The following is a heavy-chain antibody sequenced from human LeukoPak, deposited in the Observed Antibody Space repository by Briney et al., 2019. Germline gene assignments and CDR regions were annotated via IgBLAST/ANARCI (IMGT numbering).Heavy chain of an antibody. V-gene: IGHV1-8*01. D-gene: IGHD5-18*01. CDR3: ARALTPASGYSYGS. CDR2: MNPNSGNT. Sequence: ASVKVSCKACGYTFTNYEINWVRQATGQGLEWMGWMNPNSGNTGYLQKVQGRVTMTMKTSRSTAYMELSSLRSEDTAVYYCARALTPASGYSYGSWGEGTLVTVSS. CDR1: GYTFTNYE. J-gene: IGHJ4*02.